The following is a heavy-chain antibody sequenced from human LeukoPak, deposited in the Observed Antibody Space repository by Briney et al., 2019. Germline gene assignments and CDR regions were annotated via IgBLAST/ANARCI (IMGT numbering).Heavy chain of an antibody. V-gene: IGHV4-61*02. CDR1: GGSISSGSYY. CDR2: IYTSGST. CDR3: ARASGYGLNYYYYYMDV. Sequence: SETLSLTCTVSGGSISSGSYYWSWIRQPAGKGLEWIGRIYTSGSTNYNPSLKSRVTISVDTSKNQFSLKLSSVTAADTAVYYCARASGYGLNYYYYYMDVWGKGTTVTVSS. J-gene: IGHJ6*03. D-gene: IGHD5-12*01.